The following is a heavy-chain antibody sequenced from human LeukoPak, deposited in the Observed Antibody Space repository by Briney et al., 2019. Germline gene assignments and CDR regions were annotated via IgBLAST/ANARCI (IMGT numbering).Heavy chain of an antibody. CDR2: ISAYNGNT. Sequence: ASVKVSCTASGGTFSSYAISWVRQAPGQGLEWMGWISAYNGNTNYAQKLQGRVTMTTDTSTSTAYMELRSLRSDDTAVYYCARDADHELSHHRRYYYCGMDVWGQGTTVTVSS. CDR3: ARDADHELSHHRRYYYCGMDV. CDR1: GGTFSSYA. J-gene: IGHJ6*02. D-gene: IGHD1-7*01. V-gene: IGHV1-18*01.